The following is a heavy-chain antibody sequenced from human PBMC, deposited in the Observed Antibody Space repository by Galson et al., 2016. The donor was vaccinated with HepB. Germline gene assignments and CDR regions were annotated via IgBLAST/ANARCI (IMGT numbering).Heavy chain of an antibody. CDR1: GYTFKTYA. D-gene: IGHD3-10*01. CDR2: INAGNGDT. CDR3: VRHEHGSGSCDY. J-gene: IGHJ4*02. V-gene: IGHV1-3*01. Sequence: SVKVSCKASGYTFKTYAMHWVRQAPGQRLEWMGWINAGNGDTGYSPKFQGRVTLTRDTSANIAYMDLSGLRYEDTAVYYCVRHEHGSGSCDYWGQGTVITVSS.